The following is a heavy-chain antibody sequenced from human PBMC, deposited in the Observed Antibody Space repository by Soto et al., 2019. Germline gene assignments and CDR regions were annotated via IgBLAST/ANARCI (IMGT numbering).Heavy chain of an antibody. CDR2: IYYSGST. V-gene: IGHV4-59*01. CDR1: GGPISSYY. J-gene: IGHJ4*02. CDR3: ARDLGSELVFDY. Sequence: PSETLSLTCTVSGGPISSYYWSWIRQPPGKGLEWIGYIYYSGSTNYNPSLKSRVTISVDTSKNQFSLKLSSVTAADTAVYYCARDLGSELVFDYWGQGTLVTVSS. D-gene: IGHD1-1*01.